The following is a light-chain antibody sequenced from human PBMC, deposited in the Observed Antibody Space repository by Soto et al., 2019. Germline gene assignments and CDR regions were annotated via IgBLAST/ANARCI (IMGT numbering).Light chain of an antibody. Sequence: DIVLTQSPATLSLSPGERATLSCRASQSVSSYLAWFQQKPGQAPRLLIYEASKRATGIPARFSGSGSGTDFTLTISSLEPEDFAVYYCQQRTNRPPFSFGQGTKLEIK. J-gene: IGKJ2*03. CDR3: QQRTNRPPFS. CDR2: EAS. CDR1: QSVSSY. V-gene: IGKV3-11*01.